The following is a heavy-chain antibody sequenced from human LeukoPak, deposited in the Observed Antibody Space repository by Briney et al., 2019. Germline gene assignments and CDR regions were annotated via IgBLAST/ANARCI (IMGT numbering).Heavy chain of an antibody. CDR1: GFIVSSNY. J-gene: IGHJ4*02. CDR3: ARERYSGYDGIDY. D-gene: IGHD5-12*01. CDR2: MYSSGNT. Sequence: GGSLRLSCAASGFIVSSNYMSWVRQAPGKGLEWVSVMYSSGNTYYADSVKGRFTISRDKPKNTVYLQMNSLRAEDTAVYYCARERYSGYDGIDYWGQGTLVTVSS. V-gene: IGHV3-66*01.